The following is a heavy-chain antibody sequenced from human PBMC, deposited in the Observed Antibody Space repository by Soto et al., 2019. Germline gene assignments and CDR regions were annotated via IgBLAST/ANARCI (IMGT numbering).Heavy chain of an antibody. CDR3: ARAPRGYSYGDY. V-gene: IGHV3-74*01. CDR2: INSDGSST. J-gene: IGHJ4*02. Sequence: GGSLRLSCAASGFTFSSYWMHWVRQAPGKGLVWVSRINSDGSSTSYADSVKGRFTISRDNAKNTLYLQMNSLRAEDTAVYYCARAPRGYSYGDYWGQGTLVTVSS. D-gene: IGHD5-18*01. CDR1: GFTFSSYW.